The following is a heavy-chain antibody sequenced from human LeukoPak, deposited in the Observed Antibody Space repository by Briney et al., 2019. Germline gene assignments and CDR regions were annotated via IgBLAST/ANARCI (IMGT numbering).Heavy chain of an antibody. Sequence: PGGSLRLSCAASGFTFSSYAMHWVRQAPGKGLEWVAVISYDGSNKYYADSVKGRFTISRDNAKNSLYLQMNSLRAEDTAVYYCTRARAVASFYGFDPWGQGTLVTVSS. J-gene: IGHJ5*02. CDR2: ISYDGSNK. CDR1: GFTFSSYA. D-gene: IGHD6-19*01. CDR3: TRARAVASFYGFDP. V-gene: IGHV3-30*04.